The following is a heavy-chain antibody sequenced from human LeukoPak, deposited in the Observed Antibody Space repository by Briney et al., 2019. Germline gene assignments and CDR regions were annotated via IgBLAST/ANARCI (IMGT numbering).Heavy chain of an antibody. V-gene: IGHV3-30*02. D-gene: IGHD2-15*01. Sequence: GGSLRLSCAASGFTFSSYGMHWVRQAPGKGLEWVAFIRYDGSNKYYADSVKGRFTISRDNSKNTLYLQMNSLRAEDTAVYYCAKDREVGYCSGGSCYPSDYWGQGTLVTVSS. J-gene: IGHJ4*02. CDR2: IRYDGSNK. CDR1: GFTFSSYG. CDR3: AKDREVGYCSGGSCYPSDY.